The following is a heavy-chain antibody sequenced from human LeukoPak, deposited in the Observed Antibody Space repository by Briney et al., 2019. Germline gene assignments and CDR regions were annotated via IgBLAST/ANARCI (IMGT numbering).Heavy chain of an antibody. Sequence: SETLSLTCTVSGDSISNYYWSWIRQPAGKGLEWIGYIYYSGSTDYSPSLKSRVTISVDTSKNQFSLKLRSVTAADTAVYYCARGKSKFDYWGQGTLVTVSS. J-gene: IGHJ4*02. CDR2: IYYSGST. CDR3: ARGKSKFDY. V-gene: IGHV4-59*06. CDR1: GDSISNYY.